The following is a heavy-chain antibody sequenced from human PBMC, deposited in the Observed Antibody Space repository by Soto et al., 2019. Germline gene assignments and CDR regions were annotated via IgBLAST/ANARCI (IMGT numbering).Heavy chain of an antibody. V-gene: IGHV4-4*02. CDR2: IWRNGET. CDR1: GGSISSGNW. D-gene: IGHD3-10*01. Sequence: QVQLQESGPGLVKPSETLSLACVVSGGSISSGNWWSWVRQPPRKGLEWIGEIWRNGETYYNPSLQSRVTISMDTSMNQFSLKLTSVTAADTAIYYWARAGNYCLDYWGQGTLVTVSS. J-gene: IGHJ4*02. CDR3: ARAGNYCLDY.